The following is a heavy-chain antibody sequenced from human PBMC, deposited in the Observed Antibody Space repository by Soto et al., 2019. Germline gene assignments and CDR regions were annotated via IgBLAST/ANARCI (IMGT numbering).Heavy chain of an antibody. CDR3: AKDLDSYGSQFDY. CDR2: ISYDGSNK. V-gene: IGHV3-30*18. Sequence: GGSLRLSCAASGSTFSSYGMHWARQAPGKGLEWVAVISYDGSNKYYADSVKGRFTISRDNSKNTLYLQMNSLRAEDTAVYYCAKDLDSYGSQFDYWGQGTLVTVSS. CDR1: GSTFSSYG. J-gene: IGHJ4*02. D-gene: IGHD5-18*01.